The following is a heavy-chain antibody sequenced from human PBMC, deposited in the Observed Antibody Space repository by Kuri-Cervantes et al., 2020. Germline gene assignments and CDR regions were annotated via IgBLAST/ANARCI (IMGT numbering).Heavy chain of an antibody. CDR2: IYYSGST. Sequence: SETLSLTCTVSGGSISSGGYYGSWIRQHPGKGLEWIGYIYYSGSTYYNPSLKSRVTISVDTSKNQFSLKLSSVTAADTAVYYCARGSEGGGVGSDWGQGTLVTVSS. J-gene: IGHJ4*02. CDR3: ARGSEGGGVGSD. V-gene: IGHV4-31*03. D-gene: IGHD2-8*02. CDR1: GGSISSGGYY.